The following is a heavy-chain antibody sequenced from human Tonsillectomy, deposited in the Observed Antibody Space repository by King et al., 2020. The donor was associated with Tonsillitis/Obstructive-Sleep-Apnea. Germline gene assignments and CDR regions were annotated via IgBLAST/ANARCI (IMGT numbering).Heavy chain of an antibody. Sequence: VQLQQWGAGLLKPSETLSLTCAVYGGSFSGYYWSWIRQPPGKGLEWIGEINHSGSTNYNPSLKSRVTISVDTSKNQFSLKLSSVTAAATAVYYCARGGASYGDYVGYYYYYYMDVWGKGTTVTVSS. CDR3: ARGGASYGDYVGYYYYYYMDV. CDR2: INHSGST. V-gene: IGHV4-34*01. J-gene: IGHJ6*03. CDR1: GGSFSGYY. D-gene: IGHD4-17*01.